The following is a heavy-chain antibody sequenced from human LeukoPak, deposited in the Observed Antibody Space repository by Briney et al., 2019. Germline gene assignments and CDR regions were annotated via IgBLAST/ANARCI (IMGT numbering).Heavy chain of an antibody. V-gene: IGHV4-4*07. Sequence: SETLSLTCTVSGGSIRSYYWSWIRQPAGKGLEWIGRIYTSGNTNYNPSLKSRVTMSVDTSKNQFSLKLSSVTAAYTAMYYCAREEYGSGWYRWFDPWGEGTLVTVSS. CDR2: IYTSGNT. CDR3: AREEYGSGWYRWFDP. D-gene: IGHD6-19*01. CDR1: GGSIRSYY. J-gene: IGHJ5*02.